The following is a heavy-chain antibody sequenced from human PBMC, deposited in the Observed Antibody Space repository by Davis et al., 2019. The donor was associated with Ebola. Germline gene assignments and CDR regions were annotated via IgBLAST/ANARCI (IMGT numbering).Heavy chain of an antibody. CDR3: AREKGDYYYYYGMDV. V-gene: IGHV3-30*03. Sequence: PGGSLRLSCAASGFTFSSYGMHWVRQAPGKGLEWVAVISYDGSNKYYADSVKGRFTISRDNSKNTLYLQMNSLRAEDTAVYYCAREKGDYYYYYGMDVWGKGTTVTVSS. J-gene: IGHJ6*04. D-gene: IGHD1-26*01. CDR1: GFTFSSYG. CDR2: ISYDGSNK.